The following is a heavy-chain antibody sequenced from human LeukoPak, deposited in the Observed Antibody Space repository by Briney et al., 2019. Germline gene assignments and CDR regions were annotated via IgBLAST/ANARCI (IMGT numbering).Heavy chain of an antibody. CDR2: IYYSGRT. Sequence: SETLSLTCTVSGDSISGYYWSWIRQPPGKGLEWIGYIYYSGRTNYNPSLKSRVTISEDTSKNHFSLRLRSVTAADTAVYYCARALQDYYYGMDVLGQGTTVTVSS. CDR3: ARALQDYYYGMDV. J-gene: IGHJ6*02. D-gene: IGHD5-24*01. CDR1: GDSISGYY. V-gene: IGHV4-59*08.